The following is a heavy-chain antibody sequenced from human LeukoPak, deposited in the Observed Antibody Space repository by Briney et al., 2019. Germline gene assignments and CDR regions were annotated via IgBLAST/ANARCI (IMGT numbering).Heavy chain of an antibody. J-gene: IGHJ4*02. Sequence: ASVKVSCKASGYTFSDNYIHWVRQAPGQGLEWMGWINPNSGGTNYAQNFQGRVTMTRDTSISTAYMELSRLRSDDTAVYYCARIGGNWNYVYWGQGTLVTVSS. D-gene: IGHD1-7*01. CDR1: GYTFSDNY. CDR3: ARIGGNWNYVY. CDR2: INPNSGGT. V-gene: IGHV1-2*02.